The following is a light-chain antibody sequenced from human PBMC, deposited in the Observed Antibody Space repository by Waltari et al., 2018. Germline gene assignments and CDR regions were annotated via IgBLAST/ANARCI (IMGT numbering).Light chain of an antibody. CDR1: ARVINN. Sequence: EMVMSQSPATLSVSPGERAALSCRASARVINNLAWYQQKHGQAPRLLIYDASTRATGIPARFSGSGSGTEFSLTINSMQSEDFALYYCQQYRNWPLTFGGGTKVEIK. CDR3: QQYRNWPLT. CDR2: DAS. V-gene: IGKV3-15*01. J-gene: IGKJ4*01.